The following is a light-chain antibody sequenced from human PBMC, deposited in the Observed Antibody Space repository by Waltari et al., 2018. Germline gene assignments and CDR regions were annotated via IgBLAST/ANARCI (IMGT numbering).Light chain of an antibody. CDR3: TSYAGSNTWV. V-gene: IGLV2-8*01. CDR1: NRVIGAYNY. Sequence: QAALTQPPSVSGSPGQSVTISCPGTNRVIGAYNYVSLYTQHPGKAPKLMISDVSKRPSGVSDRFSGSKSGNTASLTISGLQAEDEADYYCTSYAGSNTWVFGGGTRLTVL. J-gene: IGLJ2*01. CDR2: DVS.